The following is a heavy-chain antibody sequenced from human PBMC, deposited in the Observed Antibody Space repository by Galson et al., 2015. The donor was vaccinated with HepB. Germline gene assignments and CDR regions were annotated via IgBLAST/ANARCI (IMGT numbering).Heavy chain of an antibody. CDR1: GFTFSSYA. D-gene: IGHD6-19*01. CDR2: ISGSGGST. Sequence: SLRLSCAASGFTFSSYAMSWVRQAPGKGLEWVSAISGSGGSTYYADSVKGRFTISRDNSKNTLYLQMNSLRAEDTAVYYCANSGYSSGWYPSAIDYWGQGTLVTVSS. CDR3: ANSGYSSGWYPSAIDY. J-gene: IGHJ4*02. V-gene: IGHV3-23*01.